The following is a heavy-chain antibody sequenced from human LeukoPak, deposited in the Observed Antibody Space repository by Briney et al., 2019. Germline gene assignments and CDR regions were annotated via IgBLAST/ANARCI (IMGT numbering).Heavy chain of an antibody. CDR1: GGSISSSSYY. Sequence: SETLSLTCTVSGGSISSSSYYWGWIRQPPGKGLEWIGSIYYSGSTYYNPSLKSRVTISVDTSKNQFSLKLSSVTAADTAVYYCARRQGQWRSYYFDYWGQGTLVTVSS. CDR2: IYYSGST. V-gene: IGHV4-39*01. CDR3: ARRQGQWRSYYFDY. J-gene: IGHJ4*02. D-gene: IGHD6-19*01.